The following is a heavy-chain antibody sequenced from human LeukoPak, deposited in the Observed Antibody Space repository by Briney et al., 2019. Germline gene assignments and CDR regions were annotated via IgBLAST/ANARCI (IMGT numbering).Heavy chain of an antibody. J-gene: IGHJ4*02. D-gene: IGHD3-22*01. V-gene: IGHV1-3*01. CDR3: ANPRYDSSGYYYVD. CDR1: GYTFIDYT. Sequence: ASVKVSCKASGYTFIDYTMHWLRQAPGQRLDWMGWINGGSGNTKYSPEFQGRVTITRDTSASTGYMELSSLRSEDTAVYYCANPRYDSSGYYYVDWGQGTLVTVTS. CDR2: INGGSGNT.